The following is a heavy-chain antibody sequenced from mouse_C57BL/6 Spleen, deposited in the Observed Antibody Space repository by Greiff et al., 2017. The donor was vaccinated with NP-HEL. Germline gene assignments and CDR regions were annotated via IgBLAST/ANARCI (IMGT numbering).Heavy chain of an antibody. CDR2: ISYDGSN. CDR1: GYSITSGYY. CDR3: AREPPKATPRGFAY. Sequence: DVQLQESGPGLVKPSQSLSLTCSVTGYSITSGYYWNWIRQFPGNKLEWMGYISYDGSNNYNPSLKNRISITRDTSKNQFFLKLNSVTTEDTATYYCAREPPKATPRGFAYWGQGTLVTVSA. D-gene: IGHD3-2*02. J-gene: IGHJ3*01. V-gene: IGHV3-6*01.